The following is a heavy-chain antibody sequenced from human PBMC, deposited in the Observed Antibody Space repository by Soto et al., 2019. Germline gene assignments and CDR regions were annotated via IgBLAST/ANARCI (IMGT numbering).Heavy chain of an antibody. J-gene: IGHJ4*02. Sequence: GASVEVSCKASGYTFTSYGISWVRQAPGQGLEWMGWISAYNGNTNYAQKLQGRVTMTTDTSTSTAYMELRSLRSDDTAVYYCARDLPGRTTVPYYFDYWGQGTLVTVSS. V-gene: IGHV1-18*01. CDR2: ISAYNGNT. CDR1: GYTFTSYG. D-gene: IGHD4-17*01. CDR3: ARDLPGRTTVPYYFDY.